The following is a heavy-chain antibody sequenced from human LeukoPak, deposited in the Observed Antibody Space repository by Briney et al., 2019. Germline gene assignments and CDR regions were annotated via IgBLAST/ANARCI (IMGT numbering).Heavy chain of an antibody. D-gene: IGHD3-22*01. CDR1: GYTFTSYG. V-gene: IGHV1-18*01. CDR2: ISAYNGNT. Sequence: ASVKVSCKASGYTFTSYGINWVRQAPGQGLEWMGWISAYNGNTNYAQKLQGRVTMTTDTSTSTAYMELRSLRSDDTAVYYCARASDYYDSSGYSEFDYWGQGALVTVSS. J-gene: IGHJ4*02. CDR3: ARASDYYDSSGYSEFDY.